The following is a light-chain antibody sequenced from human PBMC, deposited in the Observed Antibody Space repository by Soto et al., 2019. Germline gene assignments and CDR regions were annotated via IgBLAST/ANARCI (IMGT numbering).Light chain of an antibody. CDR1: QGIGND. J-gene: IGKJ1*01. CDR3: LQHNSYQLT. V-gene: IGKV1-17*01. Sequence: DIQMTQSPSSLSASVRDRVTITCRASQGIGNDLGWYQLKPGKAPKRLIYAASSLQSGVPSRFSGSGSGTELTLTISSLKPEDFATYYCLQHNSYQLTFCQGTKVEI. CDR2: AAS.